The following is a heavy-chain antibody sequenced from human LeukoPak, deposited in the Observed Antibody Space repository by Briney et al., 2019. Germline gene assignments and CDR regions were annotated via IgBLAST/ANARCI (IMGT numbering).Heavy chain of an antibody. D-gene: IGHD5-18*01. J-gene: IGHJ5*02. CDR2: ISSSGSTI. CDR1: GFTFSSYE. Sequence: PGGSLRLSCAASGFTFSSYEMNWVRQAPGKGLEWVSYISSSGSTIYYADSVKGRFTISRDNAKNSLYLQMNSLRAEDTAVYYCARVSVQLWLLYWFDPWGQGTLVTVSS. CDR3: ARVSVQLWLLYWFDP. V-gene: IGHV3-48*03.